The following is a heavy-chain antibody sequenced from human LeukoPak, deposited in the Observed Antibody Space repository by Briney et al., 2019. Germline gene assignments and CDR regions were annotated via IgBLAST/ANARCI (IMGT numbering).Heavy chain of an antibody. J-gene: IGHJ3*02. CDR2: IYYSGST. Sequence: SETLSLTCPVSGGSISSYYWSWIRQPPGKGLEWIGYIYYSGSTNYNPSLKSRVTISVDTSKNQFSLKLSSVTAADTAVYYCAVHRGVIGAFDIWGQGTMVTVSS. CDR1: GGSISSYY. CDR3: AVHRGVIGAFDI. V-gene: IGHV4-59*12. D-gene: IGHD3-10*01.